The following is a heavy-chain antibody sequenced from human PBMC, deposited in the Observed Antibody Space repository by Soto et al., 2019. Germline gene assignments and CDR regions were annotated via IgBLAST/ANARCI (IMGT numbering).Heavy chain of an antibody. V-gene: IGHV1-2*04. CDR3: ARDHFPSWGDCVRYYYGMDV. Sequence: GASVKVSCKASGYTFTGYYMHWVRQAPGQGLEWMGWINPNSGGTNYAQKFQGWVTMTRDTSISTAYMELSRLRSDDTAVYYCARDHFPSWGDCVRYYYGMDVWGQGTTVTVSS. CDR2: INPNSGGT. CDR1: GYTFTGYY. D-gene: IGHD2-21*02. J-gene: IGHJ6*02.